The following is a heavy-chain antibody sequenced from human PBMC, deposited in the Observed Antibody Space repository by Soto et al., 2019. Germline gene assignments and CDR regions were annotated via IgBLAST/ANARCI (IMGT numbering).Heavy chain of an antibody. J-gene: IGHJ6*02. D-gene: IGHD6-6*01. CDR2: IIPIFGTA. Sequence: GASVKVSSKASAGTFSSYAISWVRPAPGQGHEWMGGIIPIFGTANYAQKFQGRGTITAYESTSTAYMELSSLRSVVTAVYDCARAFIPALFDAVYYYYGMDFWGQGTTVTVSS. CDR1: AGTFSSYA. CDR3: ARAFIPALFDAVYYYYGMDF. V-gene: IGHV1-69*13.